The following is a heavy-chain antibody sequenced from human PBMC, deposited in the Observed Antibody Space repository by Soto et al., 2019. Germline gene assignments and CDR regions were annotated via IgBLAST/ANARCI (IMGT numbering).Heavy chain of an antibody. J-gene: IGHJ5*02. V-gene: IGHV1-2*02. CDR1: GYNFSDYY. D-gene: IGHD2-8*02. CDR3: AREISGGGTLNWFDP. Sequence: QVQLVQSAAEVKKPGASVKVSCKASGYNFSDYYIRWVRQAPGQGLEWLGWVSPKSGGTNYAQKFKGRVTMTRDTSSNTVYMDLSGLKSDDTAVFYCAREISGGGTLNWFDPWGQGTLVTVSS. CDR2: VSPKSGGT.